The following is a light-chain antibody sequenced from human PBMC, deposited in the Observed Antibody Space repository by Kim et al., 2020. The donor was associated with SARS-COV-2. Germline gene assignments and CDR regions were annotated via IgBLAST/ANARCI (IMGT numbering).Light chain of an antibody. CDR3: CSYARTDTLI. CDR2: DVS. J-gene: IGLJ2*01. Sequence: QYALTQPRSVSGSPGQSVTISCTGTSSDVGGYNYVSWYQQNPGKVPKLMIYDVSKRPSGVPDRFSGSKSGNTASLTISGLQADDEAEYFCCSYARTDTLIFGGGTKL. CDR1: SSDVGGYNY. V-gene: IGLV2-11*01.